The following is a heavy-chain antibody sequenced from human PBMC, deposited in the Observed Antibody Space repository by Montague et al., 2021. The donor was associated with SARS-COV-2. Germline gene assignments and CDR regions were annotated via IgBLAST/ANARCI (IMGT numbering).Heavy chain of an antibody. Sequence: TLSLTCTVSGGSISSGSYYWSWIRQPAGKGLEWIGRIYTSGSTNYNPSLKSRVTISVDTSKNQFSLKLGSVTAADTAVCYCARDRVDRYSGSRTAYGMDVWGQGTTVTVSS. D-gene: IGHD1-26*01. CDR3: ARDRVDRYSGSRTAYGMDV. CDR1: GGSISSGSYY. CDR2: IYTSGST. J-gene: IGHJ6*02. V-gene: IGHV4-61*02.